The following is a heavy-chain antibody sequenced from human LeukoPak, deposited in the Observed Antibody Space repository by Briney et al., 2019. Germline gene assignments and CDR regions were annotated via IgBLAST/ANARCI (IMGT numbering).Heavy chain of an antibody. Sequence: GGSLRLSCAASGFTFSNYWMHWVRQAPGKGLVWVSRINNDGSSTSYADSVKGRFTISRDNAKNTLYLRMNSLRAEDTAVYYCAREESSSGWYGAFDYWGQGTLVTVSS. CDR3: AREESSSGWYGAFDY. CDR2: INNDGSST. V-gene: IGHV3-74*01. J-gene: IGHJ4*02. D-gene: IGHD6-19*01. CDR1: GFTFSNYW.